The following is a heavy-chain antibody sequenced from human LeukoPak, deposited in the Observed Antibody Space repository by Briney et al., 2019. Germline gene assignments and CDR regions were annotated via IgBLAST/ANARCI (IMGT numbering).Heavy chain of an antibody. CDR2: VLYYGSIT. CDR1: GFTFSNYG. V-gene: IGHV3-33*01. J-gene: IGHJ4*02. Sequence: GGSLRLSCAASGFTFSNYGMHWVRQAPGRGLEWVAAVLYYGSITYYADSVKGRFTISRDNSKNTLYLQMNTLRAEDTAVYYCATGPRLGGELDYWGQGTLVTVSS. CDR3: ATGPRLGGELDY. D-gene: IGHD2-15*01.